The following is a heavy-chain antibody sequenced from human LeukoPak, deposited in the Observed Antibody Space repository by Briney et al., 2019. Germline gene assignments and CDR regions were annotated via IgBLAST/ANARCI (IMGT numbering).Heavy chain of an antibody. CDR3: ARRVSGGGDDFDAFDI. CDR2: IIPIFGTA. J-gene: IGHJ3*02. D-gene: IGHD2-21*02. V-gene: IGHV1-69*13. CDR1: GGTFSSYA. Sequence: ASVRVSCKASGGTFSSYAISWVRQAPGQGLEWMGGIIPIFGTANYAQKFQGRVTITADESTSTAYMELSSLRSEDTAVYYCARRVSGGGDDFDAFDIWGQRKMFTVSS.